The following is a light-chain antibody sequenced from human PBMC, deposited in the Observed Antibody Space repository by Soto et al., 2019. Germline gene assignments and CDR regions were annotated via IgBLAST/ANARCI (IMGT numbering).Light chain of an antibody. J-gene: IGKJ4*01. CDR1: QTVRNNY. Sequence: VLTQSPGTLPLSPGERATLSCRASQTVRNNYLAWYQQKPGQAPRLLIYDASSRATGIPDRFSGGGSGTDFTLTISRLEPEDFALYYCQQYGVTPPNTFGGGTKVDIK. CDR3: QQYGVTPPNT. V-gene: IGKV3-20*01. CDR2: DAS.